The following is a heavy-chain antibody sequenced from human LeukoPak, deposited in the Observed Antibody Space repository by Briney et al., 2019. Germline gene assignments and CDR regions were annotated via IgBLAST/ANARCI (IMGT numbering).Heavy chain of an antibody. D-gene: IGHD3-10*01. CDR3: ARAVGGGEYYFDY. J-gene: IGHJ4*02. CDR1: GFTFSSYG. Sequence: GRSLRLSCAASGFTFSSYGMHWVRQAPGKGLEWVAVIWYDGSNKYYADSVKGQFTISRDNSKNTLYLQMNSLRAEDTAVYYCARAVGGGEYYFDYWGQGTLVTVSS. V-gene: IGHV3-33*01. CDR2: IWYDGSNK.